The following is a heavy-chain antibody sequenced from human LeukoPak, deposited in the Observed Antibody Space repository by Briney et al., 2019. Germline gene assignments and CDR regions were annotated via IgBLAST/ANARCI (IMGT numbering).Heavy chain of an antibody. V-gene: IGHV1-18*01. CDR1: GYIFTSYA. CDR2: ISAYNGNT. CDR3: ARRKAYYDFWYAFDI. D-gene: IGHD3-3*01. Sequence: GASVKVSCKASGYIFTSYAISWVRQAPGQGLEWMGWISAYNGNTNYAQNLQGRVTMTTDTSTSTVYMELSSLRSEDTAVYYCARRKAYYDFWYAFDIWGQGTMVTVSS. J-gene: IGHJ3*02.